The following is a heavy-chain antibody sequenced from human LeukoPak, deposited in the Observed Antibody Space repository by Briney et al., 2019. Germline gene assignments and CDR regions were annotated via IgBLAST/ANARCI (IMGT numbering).Heavy chain of an antibody. CDR1: GFTFSSYA. Sequence: PGGSLRLSCAASGFTFSSYAMSWVSQAPVKGLEWVSTISGGGSFTYYADSVKGRFTISRDNSMKTLYLQMNSLRAEDTAVYYCAKLLDSGSYYKYDYWGQGILVTVSS. CDR2: ISGGGSFT. CDR3: AKLLDSGSYYKYDY. V-gene: IGHV3-23*01. D-gene: IGHD3-10*01. J-gene: IGHJ4*02.